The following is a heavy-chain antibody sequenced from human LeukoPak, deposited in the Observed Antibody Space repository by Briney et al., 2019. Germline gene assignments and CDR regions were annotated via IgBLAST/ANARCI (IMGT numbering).Heavy chain of an antibody. V-gene: IGHV1-2*02. CDR1: GYTFTGYY. Sequence: ASVKVSCKSSGYTFTGYYMHWVRQAPGQGLEWMGWINPNSGGTNYAQKFQGRVTMTRDTSISTAYMELSRLRSDDTAVYYCARDNYYYYYMDVWGKGTTVTVSS. CDR2: INPNSGGT. J-gene: IGHJ6*03. CDR3: ARDNYYYYYMDV.